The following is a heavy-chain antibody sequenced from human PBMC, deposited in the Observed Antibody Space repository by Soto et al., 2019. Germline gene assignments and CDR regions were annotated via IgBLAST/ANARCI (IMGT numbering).Heavy chain of an antibody. Sequence: PSETLSLTCTVSGDSITRGNFYWSWIRQAPGKGLEWIGYFQDSGSTKFNPSLKSRVTMSVDTSNNQFSMNIYSVTAADTAVYYCARHLSIRAVLDXWGREPWSPSPX. V-gene: IGHV4-61*01. CDR1: GDSITRGNFY. CDR2: FQDSGST. CDR3: ARHLSIRAVLDX. J-gene: IGHJ4*02. D-gene: IGHD2-2*02.